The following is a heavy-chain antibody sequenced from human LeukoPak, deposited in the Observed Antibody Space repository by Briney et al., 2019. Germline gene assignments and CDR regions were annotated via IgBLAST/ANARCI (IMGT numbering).Heavy chain of an antibody. CDR1: GYTFTSYY. V-gene: IGHV1-46*01. Sequence: GASVTVSCKASGYTFTSYYMHWVRQAPGQGLEWMGIINPSGGSTSYAQKFQGRVTMTRDTSTSTVYMELSSLRSEDTAVYYCARDLEPYYYDSSLWGQGTLVTVSS. D-gene: IGHD3-22*01. CDR2: INPSGGST. CDR3: ARDLEPYYYDSSL. J-gene: IGHJ4*02.